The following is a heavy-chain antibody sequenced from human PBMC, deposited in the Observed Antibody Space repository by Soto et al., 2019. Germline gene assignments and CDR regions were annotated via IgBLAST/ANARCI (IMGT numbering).Heavy chain of an antibody. D-gene: IGHD5-12*01. CDR3: ASRSGYGFS. CDR2: INESGST. Sequence: QLQLQESGPGLVKPSGTLSLTCAVSGGSISSSNWWKGIRQPPGKGLEWIGEINESGSTNYNASPKSRVAISIDRSENQFSLTLISVTAADTAVYYCASRSGYGFSWGQGTLVTVSS. V-gene: IGHV4-4*02. J-gene: IGHJ4*02. CDR1: GGSISSSNW.